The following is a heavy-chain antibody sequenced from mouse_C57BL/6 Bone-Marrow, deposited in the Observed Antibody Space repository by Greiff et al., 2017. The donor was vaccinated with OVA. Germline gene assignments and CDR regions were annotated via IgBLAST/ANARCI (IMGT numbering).Heavy chain of an antibody. Sequence: QVQLQQSGAELVKPGASVKMSCKASGYTFTSYWITWVKQRPGQGLEWIGDIYPGSGSTNYNEKFKSKATLTVDTSSSTAYMQLSSLTSEDSAVYYCARAYYYGSSYWFADWGQGTLVTVSA. J-gene: IGHJ3*01. CDR3: ARAYYYGSSYWFAD. D-gene: IGHD1-1*01. CDR1: GYTFTSYW. CDR2: IYPGSGST. V-gene: IGHV1-55*01.